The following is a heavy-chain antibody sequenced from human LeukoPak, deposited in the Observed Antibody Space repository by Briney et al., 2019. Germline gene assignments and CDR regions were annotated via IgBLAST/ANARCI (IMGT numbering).Heavy chain of an antibody. J-gene: IGHJ4*02. D-gene: IGHD2-21*02. CDR2: ISYDGTNK. CDR3: ARESPACGEDCYFDY. Sequence: GRSLRLPCAASGFTFGSYAMHWVRQTPGRGLEWVAGISYDGTNKYYADSVKGRFTISRDNSENTLYLQMNSLRTDDTAVYYCARESPACGEDCYFDYWGQGTLVTVSS. V-gene: IGHV3-30-3*01. CDR1: GFTFGSYA.